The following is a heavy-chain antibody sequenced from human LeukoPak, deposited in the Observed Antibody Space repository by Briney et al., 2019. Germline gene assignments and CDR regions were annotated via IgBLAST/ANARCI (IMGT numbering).Heavy chain of an antibody. J-gene: IGHJ6*03. V-gene: IGHV3-30*02. CDR3: AKEGPRHQLIYHYYMDV. D-gene: IGHD3-16*01. CDR1: GFTFSTYG. CDR2: IRYDGSNK. Sequence: GGSLRLSCAASGFTFSTYGMHWVRQAPGKGLEWVAFIRYDGSNKYWADSVKGRFTISRDNSKNTLYLQMNSLRPEDTAVYYCAKEGPRHQLIYHYYMDVWGKGTTVIISS.